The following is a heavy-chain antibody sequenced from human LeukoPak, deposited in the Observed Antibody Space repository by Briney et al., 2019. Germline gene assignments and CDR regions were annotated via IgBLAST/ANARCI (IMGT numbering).Heavy chain of an antibody. D-gene: IGHD3-22*01. CDR3: AKGSGSSGYYYVPY. CDR2: ISGSGGST. J-gene: IGHJ4*02. V-gene: IGHV3-23*01. Sequence: PGGSLRLSCAASGFTFSSYSMNWVRQAPGKGLEWVSAISGSGGSTYYADSVKGRSTISRDNSKNTLYLQMNSLRAEDTAVYYCAKGSGSSGYYYVPYWGQGTLVTVSS. CDR1: GFTFSSYS.